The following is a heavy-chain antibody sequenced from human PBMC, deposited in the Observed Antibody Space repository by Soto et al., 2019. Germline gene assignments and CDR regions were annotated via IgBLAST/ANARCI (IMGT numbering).Heavy chain of an antibody. CDR2: ISSGGSST. CDR3: ARRGPLDKMLAVPDYFALDV. CDR1: GFTFRDYY. V-gene: IGHV3-11*01. D-gene: IGHD4-17*01. J-gene: IGHJ6*02. Sequence: QVHLVESGGGLVKPGGSLTLSCEASGFTFRDYYMSWIRQAPGKGLEWVSYISSGGSSTFYTESVKGRFTISRDIAKNSLYLQMDYLKVEDTGVYFCARRGPLDKMLAVPDYFALDVWGQGTTVTVSS.